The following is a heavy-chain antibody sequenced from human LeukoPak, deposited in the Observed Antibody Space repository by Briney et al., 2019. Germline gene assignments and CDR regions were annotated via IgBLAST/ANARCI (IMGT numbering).Heavy chain of an antibody. D-gene: IGHD1-14*01. CDR3: ARGGSVTYRIDY. CDR1: GGSISSSSYY. V-gene: IGHV4-39*01. J-gene: IGHJ4*02. CDR2: IYYSGST. Sequence: SETLSLTCSVSGGSISSSSYYWGWIRQPPGKGLEWIGSIYYSGSTYYNPSLKSRVTISIDTSKNQFSLMLSSVTAADTAVYYCARGGSVTYRIDYWGQGTLVTVSS.